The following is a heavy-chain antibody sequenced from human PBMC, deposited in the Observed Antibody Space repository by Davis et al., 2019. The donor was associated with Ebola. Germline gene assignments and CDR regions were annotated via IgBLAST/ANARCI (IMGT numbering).Heavy chain of an antibody. Sequence: MPSETLSLTCAVYGGSFSGYYWSWIRQPPGKGLEWIGEINHSGSTNYNPSLKSRVTISVDTSKNQFSLKLSSVTAADTAVYYCARDESIAVAGPRGWFDPWGQGILVTVSS. V-gene: IGHV4-34*01. CDR1: GGSFSGYY. D-gene: IGHD6-19*01. CDR3: ARDESIAVAGPRGWFDP. CDR2: INHSGST. J-gene: IGHJ5*02.